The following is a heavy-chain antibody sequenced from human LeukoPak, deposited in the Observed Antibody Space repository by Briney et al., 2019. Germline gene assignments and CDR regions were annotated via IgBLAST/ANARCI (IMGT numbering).Heavy chain of an antibody. V-gene: IGHV3-7*01. J-gene: IGHJ4*02. Sequence: GGSLRLSCAASGFTFNKSWMSWVHQAPGKGPEWLANIKEDGTQKYYVDSVRGRFTISRDNAENSLYLQMNSLRDEDTAVYYCAKTGERDYWGRGTLVTVSS. CDR3: AKTGERDY. D-gene: IGHD7-27*01. CDR2: IKEDGTQK. CDR1: GFTFNKSW.